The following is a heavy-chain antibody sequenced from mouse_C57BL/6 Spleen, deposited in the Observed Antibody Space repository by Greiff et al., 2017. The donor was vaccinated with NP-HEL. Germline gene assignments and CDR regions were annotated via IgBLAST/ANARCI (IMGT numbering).Heavy chain of an antibody. J-gene: IGHJ2*01. CDR3: ASRTGGGYDY. CDR1: GYTFTSYW. CDR2: IDPSDSYT. Sequence: VQLQQPGAELVKPGASVKLSCKASGYTFTSYWMQWVKQRPGQGLEWIGEIDPSDSYTNYNQKFKGKATLTVDTSSSTAYMQLSSLTSEDSAIYYCASRTGGGYDYWGQGTTLTVSS. V-gene: IGHV1-50*01. D-gene: IGHD4-1*01.